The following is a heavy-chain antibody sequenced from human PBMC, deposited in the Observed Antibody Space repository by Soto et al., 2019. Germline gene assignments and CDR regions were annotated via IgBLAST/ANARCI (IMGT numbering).Heavy chain of an antibody. CDR2: IYPGDSDT. J-gene: IGHJ4*02. CDR1: GYSFTSYW. V-gene: IGHV5-51*01. D-gene: IGHD3-10*01. Sequence: ESLKISCKGSGYSFTSYWIGWVRQMPGKGLEWMGIIYPGDSDTRYSPSFQGQVTISADKSISTAYLQWSSLKASDTAMYYCARYGSGSTRHYYFDYWDQGTLVTVSA. CDR3: ARYGSGSTRHYYFDY.